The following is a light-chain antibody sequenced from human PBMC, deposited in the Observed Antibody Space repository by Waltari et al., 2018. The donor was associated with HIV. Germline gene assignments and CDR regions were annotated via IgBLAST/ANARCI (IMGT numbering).Light chain of an antibody. CDR3: QQYYSTPRT. CDR1: QSVLYSSKNKNY. V-gene: IGKV4-1*01. Sequence: DIVMTQSPDSLVVSLGERATINCKSSQSVLYSSKNKNYLAWYQQKPGQPPKLLIYWTSTRESGVPDRFSGSGSGTDFTLTISSLQAEDVAVYYCQQYYSTPRTFGQGTKVEIK. J-gene: IGKJ1*01. CDR2: WTS.